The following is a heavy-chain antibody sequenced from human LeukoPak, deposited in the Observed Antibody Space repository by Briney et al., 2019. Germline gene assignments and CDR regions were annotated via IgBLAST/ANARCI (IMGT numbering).Heavy chain of an antibody. CDR3: ARWGLGPSFDS. V-gene: IGHV3-21*01. J-gene: IGHJ4*02. CDR1: GFTFSSYA. CDR2: ISGGSDYI. D-gene: IGHD1-26*01. Sequence: PGGSLRLSCAASGFTFSSYAMSWVRQAPGKGLEWVSYISGGSDYIYYTDSVKGRFTISRDNAKKSLYLQLNSLRVEDTAVYYCARWGLGPSFDSWGQGTLVTVSS.